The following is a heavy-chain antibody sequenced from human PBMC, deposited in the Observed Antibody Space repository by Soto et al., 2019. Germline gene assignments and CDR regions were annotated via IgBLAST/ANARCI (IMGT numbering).Heavy chain of an antibody. J-gene: IGHJ2*01. D-gene: IGHD4-17*01. V-gene: IGHV4-39*01. CDR1: GGSISSSSYY. Sequence: QMQLQESGPGLVKPSETLSLTCTVSGGSISSSSYYWGWIRQPPGKGLEWIGSIYYSGSTYYNPSLKSRLTMSVDTSRNQFSLRLSSVTAADTAVYYCARAVSRTGPYYGVYVLATVFWYFDLWGRGTLVAVSS. CDR2: IYYSGST. CDR3: ARAVSRTGPYYGVYVLATVFWYFDL.